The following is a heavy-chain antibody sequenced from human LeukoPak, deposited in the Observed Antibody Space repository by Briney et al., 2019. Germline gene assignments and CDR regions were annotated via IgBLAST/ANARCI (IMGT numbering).Heavy chain of an antibody. V-gene: IGHV3-74*01. CDR3: AILCSGTGCPPDY. J-gene: IGHJ4*02. D-gene: IGHD2-2*01. CDR2: INTDGSST. Sequence: GGSLRLSCAGSGFTFSTYWMHWVRQAPGKGLVWVSYINTDGSSTRYADSVKGRFTISRDNAKNTLYLQMNSLRAEDTAVYYCAILCSGTGCPPDYWGQGTLVTVSS. CDR1: GFTFSTYW.